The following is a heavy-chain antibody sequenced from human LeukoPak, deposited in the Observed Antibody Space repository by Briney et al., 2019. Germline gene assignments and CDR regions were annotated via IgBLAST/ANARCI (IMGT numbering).Heavy chain of an antibody. J-gene: IGHJ4*02. D-gene: IGHD3-16*01. Sequence: SETLSLTCSVSGFSINTNYYWGWVRQPPGGGLEWMGTIFHSGDIFDNPSLRSRVTMSVDTSKNQFMLKLTSVTAAGTAVYYCARSWGNLYYFDYWGQGALVTVSS. CDR2: IFHSGDI. CDR1: GFSINTNYY. V-gene: IGHV4-38-2*01. CDR3: ARSWGNLYYFDY.